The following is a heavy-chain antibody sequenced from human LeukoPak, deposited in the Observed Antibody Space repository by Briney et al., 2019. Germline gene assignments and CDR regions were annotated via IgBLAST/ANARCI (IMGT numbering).Heavy chain of an antibody. CDR3: AAKYCSGGSCYY. CDR2: IYSGGST. Sequence: HPGGSLRLSCAASGFTVGSNFMSWVRQAPGKGLEWVSVIYSGGSTYYADSVKGRFTISRDNSKNTLYLQMNSLRAEDTAVYYCAAKYCSGGSCYYWGQGTLVTVSS. D-gene: IGHD2-15*01. CDR1: GFTVGSNF. V-gene: IGHV3-66*01. J-gene: IGHJ4*02.